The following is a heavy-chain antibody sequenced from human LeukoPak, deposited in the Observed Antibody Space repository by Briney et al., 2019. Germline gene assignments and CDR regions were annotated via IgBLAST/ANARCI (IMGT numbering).Heavy chain of an antibody. CDR1: GGSISSTSYY. Sequence: PSETLSLTCTVSGGSISSTSYYWSWIRQPPGKGLEWIGYIYYSGSTNYNPSLKSRVTISVDTSKNQFSLKLSSVTAADTAVYYCARQPGSLGYFDYWGQGTLVTVSS. D-gene: IGHD3-16*01. V-gene: IGHV4-61*01. CDR2: IYYSGST. J-gene: IGHJ4*02. CDR3: ARQPGSLGYFDY.